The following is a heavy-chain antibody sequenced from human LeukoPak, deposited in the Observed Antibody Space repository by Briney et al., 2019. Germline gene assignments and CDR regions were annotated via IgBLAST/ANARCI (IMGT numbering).Heavy chain of an antibody. CDR3: ARGGPGCSSTSCYGLNYYYYGMDV. CDR1: GYTFTSYA. CDR2: INGGSGNT. J-gene: IGHJ6*04. Sequence: WASVKVSCKASGYTFTSYAMHWVRQAPGQRLQWMGWINGGSGNTKYPQKFQGSVTITRDTSASTAYMELSSLRSEDTAVYYCARGGPGCSSTSCYGLNYYYYGMDVWGKGTTVTVSS. D-gene: IGHD2-2*01. V-gene: IGHV1-3*01.